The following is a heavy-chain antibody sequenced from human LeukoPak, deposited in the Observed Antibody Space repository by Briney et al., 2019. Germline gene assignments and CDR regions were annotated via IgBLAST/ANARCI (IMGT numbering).Heavy chain of an antibody. V-gene: IGHV4-34*01. CDR3: ARLEQQLVFDY. J-gene: IGHJ4*02. CDR2: VNHSGYT. CDR1: GTSFTSYY. Sequence: SETLSLTCGVSGTSFTSYYWSWIRQTPGKGLEWIGEVNHSGYTNMNPSLKSRVTISVDTSKNQFSLMMTSVTAADTAVYYCARLEQQLVFDYWGQGTLVTVSS. D-gene: IGHD6-13*01.